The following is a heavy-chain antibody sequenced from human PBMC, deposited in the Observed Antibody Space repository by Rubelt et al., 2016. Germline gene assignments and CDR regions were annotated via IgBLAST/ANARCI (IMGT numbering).Heavy chain of an antibody. CDR1: GYTFTGYY. V-gene: IGHV1-2*06. CDR2: INPNTGGT. D-gene: IGHD6-6*01. J-gene: IGHJ3*02. Sequence: QVQLVQSGAEVKKPGASVKVSCKASGYTFTGYYMHWVRQAPGQGLEWMGRINPNTGGTNYAQKFQGRVTMTRDTSTDTAYMELSSLRSDDTAVYFCATFDKQLVLFLRVFDIWGQGTMVTVSS. CDR3: ATFDKQLVLFLRVFDI.